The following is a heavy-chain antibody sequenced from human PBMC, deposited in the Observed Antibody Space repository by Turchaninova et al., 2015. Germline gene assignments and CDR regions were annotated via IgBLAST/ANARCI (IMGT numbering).Heavy chain of an antibody. CDR3: VTGAAFYYDS. J-gene: IGHJ5*01. D-gene: IGHD2/OR15-2a*01. CDR2: ISGNGDIT. Sequence: DVQLVESGGGLVQPGGSLRLSCSASGFTFNRQGMHWVRQAPGEGLELVSAISGNGDITYYADSVTGRFIISRDNSKNTMYLQMSSLREEDTAMYYCVTGAAFYYDSWGQGVLITVSS. CDR1: GFTFNRQG. V-gene: IGHV3-64D*06.